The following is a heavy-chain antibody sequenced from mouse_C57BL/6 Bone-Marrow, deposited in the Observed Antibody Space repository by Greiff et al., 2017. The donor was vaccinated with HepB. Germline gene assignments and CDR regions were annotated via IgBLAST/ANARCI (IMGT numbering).Heavy chain of an antibody. Sequence: EVKLVESGGGLVQPGGSLKLSCAASGFTFSDYYMYWVRQTPEKRLEWVAYISNGGGSTYYPDTVKGRFTISRDNAKNTLYLQMSRLKSEDTAMYYCARADGYDGFDYWGQGTTLTVSS. CDR3: ARADGYDGFDY. J-gene: IGHJ2*01. CDR1: GFTFSDYY. V-gene: IGHV5-12*01. CDR2: ISNGGGST. D-gene: IGHD2-2*01.